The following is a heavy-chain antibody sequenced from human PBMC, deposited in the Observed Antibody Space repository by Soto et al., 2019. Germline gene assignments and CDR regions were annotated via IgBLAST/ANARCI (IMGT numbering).Heavy chain of an antibody. D-gene: IGHD6-13*01. V-gene: IGHV1-2*02. J-gene: IGHJ4*02. CDR2: LNPKTGGT. CDR3: AREGSAWYKEFDY. Sequence: GASVKVSRKASGDTFSDYHIHWVRQAPGQGFEWMGWLNPKTGGTSYARKFQGRVTMTGDSSISTVHMDLTRLRSDDTAMYYCAREGSAWYKEFDYWGQGSLVTVSS. CDR1: GDTFSDYH.